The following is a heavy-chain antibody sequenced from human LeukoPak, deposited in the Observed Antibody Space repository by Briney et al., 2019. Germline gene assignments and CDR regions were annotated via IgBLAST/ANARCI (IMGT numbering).Heavy chain of an antibody. CDR2: ISSNGGST. J-gene: IGHJ3*02. CDR3: ARLTLRWLPDTKSDAFDI. CDR1: GFTFSSYA. Sequence: GGSLRLSCAASGFTFSSYAMHWVRQAPGKGLEYVSAISSNGGSTYYANSVKGRFTISRDSSKNTLYLQMGSLRPEDMAVYYCARLTLRWLPDTKSDAFDIWGQGTMVSVSS. V-gene: IGHV3-64*01. D-gene: IGHD5-18*01.